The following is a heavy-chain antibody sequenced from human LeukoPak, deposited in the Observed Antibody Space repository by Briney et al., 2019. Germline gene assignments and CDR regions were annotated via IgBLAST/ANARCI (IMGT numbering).Heavy chain of an antibody. D-gene: IGHD6-6*01. CDR2: INTDGSSR. J-gene: IGHJ1*01. CDR1: GFTFSSYW. Sequence: GGSLRLSCAASGFTFSSYWMHWVRQAPGKGLVWVSRINTDGSSRTYADSVKGRFTISRGNAKNTLYLEMNSLRAEDTAVYYCARPTAATSLSSSFQHWGQGTLVTVSS. V-gene: IGHV3-74*01. CDR3: ARPTAATSLSSSFQH.